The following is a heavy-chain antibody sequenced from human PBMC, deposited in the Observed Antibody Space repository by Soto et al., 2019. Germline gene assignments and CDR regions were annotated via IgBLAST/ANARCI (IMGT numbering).Heavy chain of an antibody. J-gene: IGHJ4*02. V-gene: IGHV2-5*02. CDR3: AHGGWQLRPFDY. CDR1: GFSLSTSGVG. D-gene: IGHD1-26*01. Sequence: QITLKESGPTLVKPTQTLTLTCTFSGFSLSTSGVGVGWIRQPPGKALEWLALIYWDDDKRYSPSVKSRLTITTDTSKTQVGITMTNMDPVDTGTYYCAHGGWQLRPFDYWGQGTLGTVSS. CDR2: IYWDDDK.